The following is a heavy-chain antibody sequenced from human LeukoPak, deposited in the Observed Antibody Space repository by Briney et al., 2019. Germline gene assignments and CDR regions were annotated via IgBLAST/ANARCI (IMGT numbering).Heavy chain of an antibody. J-gene: IGHJ6*03. D-gene: IGHD2-2*01. CDR1: GGSFSGYY. CDR3: ARDFYCSSTSCPMGYYYYMDV. Sequence: PSETLSLTCAVYGGSFSGYYWSWIRQPPGKGLEWIGEINHSGSTNYNPSLKSRVTISVDTSKNQFSLKLSSVTAADTAVYYCARDFYCSSTSCPMGYYYYMDVWGKGTTVTVSS. V-gene: IGHV4-34*01. CDR2: INHSGST.